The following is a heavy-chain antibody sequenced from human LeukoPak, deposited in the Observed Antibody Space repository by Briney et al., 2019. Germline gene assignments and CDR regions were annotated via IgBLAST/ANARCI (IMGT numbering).Heavy chain of an antibody. V-gene: IGHV1-2*02. J-gene: IGHJ4*02. CDR1: GYTFTGYY. CDR3: ARDHGLVEKATIYYFDY. D-gene: IGHD5-24*01. Sequence: ASVRVSCKASGYTFTGYYMHWVRQAPGQGLEWMGWINPNSGGINYAQKFQGRVTITRDTSIRTAYMELSRLRSDDTAAYFCARDHGLVEKATIYYFDYWGQGTLVTVSS. CDR2: INPNSGGI.